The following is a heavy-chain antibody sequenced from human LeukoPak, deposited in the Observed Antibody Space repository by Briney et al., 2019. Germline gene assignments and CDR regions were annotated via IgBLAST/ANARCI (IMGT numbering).Heavy chain of an antibody. J-gene: IGHJ4*02. CDR2: TYYRSKWYS. Sequence: SQTLSLTCAISGDSVSTNTAAWNWIRQSPSRGLEWLGKTYYRSKWYSDYALSVKSRITLNPDTSKNQFSLQLSSVTPEDKAVYYCARSNNGPLDYWGQGTLVTVSS. V-gene: IGHV6-1*01. D-gene: IGHD2-8*01. CDR3: ARSNNGPLDY. CDR1: GDSVSTNTAA.